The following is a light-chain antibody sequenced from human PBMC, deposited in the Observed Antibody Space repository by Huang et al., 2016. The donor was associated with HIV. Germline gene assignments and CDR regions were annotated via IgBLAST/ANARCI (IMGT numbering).Light chain of an antibody. CDR3: QQYYSTPPVT. Sequence: DIVMTQSPDSLAVSLGERATINCKSSQSVLYSSNNKNYLAWYQQNPGQPPKLLIYWAATRESGVPDRVSGSGSGTDFTLTISSLQAEDVAVYYCQQYYSTPPVTFGPGTKVDIK. V-gene: IGKV4-1*01. J-gene: IGKJ3*01. CDR2: WAA. CDR1: QSVLYSSNNKNY.